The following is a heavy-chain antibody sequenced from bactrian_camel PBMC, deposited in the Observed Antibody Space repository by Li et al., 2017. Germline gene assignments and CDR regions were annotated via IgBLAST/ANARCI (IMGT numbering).Heavy chain of an antibody. CDR2: ISAGERT. Sequence: DVQLVESGGGLVQPGGSLRLACTYSGYTYGRYCMGWFRQVPGKAREAVATISAGERTYYDDSVKGRFAISRDNAKNTLYLQLNSLKTEDTAMYYCGAQDSTVPLYWGQGTQVTVS. V-gene: IGHV3S32*01. CDR1: GYTYGRYC. CDR3: GAQDSTVPLY. D-gene: IGHD6*01. J-gene: IGHJ4*01.